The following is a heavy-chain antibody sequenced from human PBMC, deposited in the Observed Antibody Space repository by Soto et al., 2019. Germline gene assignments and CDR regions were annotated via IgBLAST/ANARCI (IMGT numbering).Heavy chain of an antibody. V-gene: IGHV1-18*01. Sequence: ASVKVSCKASGYSFTSYGISWVRQAPGQGLEWMGWISAYNGNTNYAQKLQGRVTMTTDTSTSTAYMELRSLRSDDTAVYYCARDLGGSYYYYMDVWGKGTTVTVSS. J-gene: IGHJ6*03. CDR1: GYSFTSYG. CDR3: ARDLGGSYYYYMDV. CDR2: ISAYNGNT. D-gene: IGHD3-16*01.